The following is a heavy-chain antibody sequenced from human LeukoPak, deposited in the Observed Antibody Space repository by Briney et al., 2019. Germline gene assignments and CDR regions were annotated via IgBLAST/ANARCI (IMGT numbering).Heavy chain of an antibody. J-gene: IGHJ4*02. CDR1: GGSFSGYY. D-gene: IGHD1-26*01. Sequence: SETLSLTCAVYGGSFSGYYWSWIRQPPGKGLEWIGEINHSGSTNYNPSLKSRVTISIETSKNQISLRLNSVTAADTAMYYCAKSGGYGLIDYRGQGTLVTVSS. CDR2: INHSGST. V-gene: IGHV4-34*01. CDR3: AKSGGYGLIDY.